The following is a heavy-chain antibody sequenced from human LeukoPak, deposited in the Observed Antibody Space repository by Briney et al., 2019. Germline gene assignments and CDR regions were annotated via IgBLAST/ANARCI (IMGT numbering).Heavy chain of an antibody. V-gene: IGHV3-23*01. D-gene: IGHD2-15*01. CDR2: FSGSGGNT. CDR3: AKSGLNRFDY. J-gene: IGHJ4*02. CDR1: GFTFSNYA. Sequence: PGGSLRLSCAASGFTFSNYAMSWVRQAPGKGLEWVSSFSGSGGNTYYAYSVMGRFTISRDNSKNTLYLQLNSLRAEDTAVYYCAKSGLNRFDYWGQGTLVTVSS.